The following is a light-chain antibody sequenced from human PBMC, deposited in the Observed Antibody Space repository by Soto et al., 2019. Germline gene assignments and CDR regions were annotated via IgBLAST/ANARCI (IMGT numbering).Light chain of an antibody. CDR3: SSYTSGSTYV. CDR1: SSDVGGYDY. Sequence: QSALTQPASVSGSPGQSITISCTGTSSDVGGYDYVSWYQHNPGRAPKLMIYDVSNRPSGVSNRFSGAKSDNTASLTISGLQAEDEADYYCSSYTSGSTYVFGAGTKVTVL. J-gene: IGLJ1*01. V-gene: IGLV2-14*01. CDR2: DVS.